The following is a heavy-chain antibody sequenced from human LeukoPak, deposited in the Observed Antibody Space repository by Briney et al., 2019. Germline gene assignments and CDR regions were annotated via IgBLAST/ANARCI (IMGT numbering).Heavy chain of an antibody. Sequence: ASVKVSCKASGYTFTAYYMHWARQAPGQGPEWMGWINPNSGVTNYAQKFQGRVIMTSDTSISTAYMEFSRLRSDDTAMYYCARDLGVTVRPFSLFYWGQGTLVTVSS. D-gene: IGHD6-6*01. V-gene: IGHV1-2*02. CDR2: INPNSGVT. CDR3: ARDLGVTVRPFSLFY. J-gene: IGHJ4*02. CDR1: GYTFTAYY.